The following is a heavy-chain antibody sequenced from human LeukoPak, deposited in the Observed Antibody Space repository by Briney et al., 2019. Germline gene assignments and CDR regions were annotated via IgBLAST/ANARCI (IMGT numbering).Heavy chain of an antibody. CDR1: GFTFSSYS. D-gene: IGHD3-10*01. CDR3: ARVYYYTSGSYYDYFDY. V-gene: IGHV3-21*01. Sequence: GGSLRLSCAASGFTFSSYSMNWVRQAPGKGLEWVSSIRSSSSYIYYADSVKGRFTISRDNAKNSLYLQMNSLRAEDTAVYYCARVYYYTSGSYYDYFDYWGQGTLVTVSS. CDR2: IRSSSSYI. J-gene: IGHJ4*02.